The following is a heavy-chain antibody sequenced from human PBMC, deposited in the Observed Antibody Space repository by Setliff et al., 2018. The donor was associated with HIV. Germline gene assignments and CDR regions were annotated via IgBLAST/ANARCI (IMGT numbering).Heavy chain of an antibody. D-gene: IGHD2-2*01. V-gene: IGHV4-59*01. Sequence: PSETLSLTCTVSGDSINGYYWSWFRQPPGRVLEWIGYIYSSGTTKYNPSLESRFTISVDTSKKQFSLKLSSVTAADTAVYYCARGDTNYYYYYMDVWGKGTTVTVSS. CDR2: IYSSGTT. CDR3: ARGDTNYYYYYMDV. CDR1: GDSINGYY. J-gene: IGHJ6*03.